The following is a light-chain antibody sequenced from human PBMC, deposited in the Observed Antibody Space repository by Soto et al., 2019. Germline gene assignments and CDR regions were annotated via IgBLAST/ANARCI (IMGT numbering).Light chain of an antibody. V-gene: IGKV1-39*01. CDR2: AAS. J-gene: IGKJ4*01. CDR1: QSINSC. Sequence: DIQMTQNPSSLSASVGDRVTITCRASQSINSCLNWYQQSPGKAPNLLIYAASSLRSGVPSRFSGSGSGTDFTLSISSLQPEDFATYYCQLSYSTPLTFGGGGNVDIK. CDR3: QLSYSTPLT.